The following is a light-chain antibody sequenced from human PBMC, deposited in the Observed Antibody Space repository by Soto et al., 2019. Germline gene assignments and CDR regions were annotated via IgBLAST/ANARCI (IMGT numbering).Light chain of an antibody. V-gene: IGLV2-14*01. CDR3: SSYTSSSTLE. CDR2: DVS. Sequence: QSVLTQPASVSGSPGQSITISCPGTSSDVGGYNYVSWYQQHPGKAPKLMIYDVSNRPSGVSNRFSGSKSGNTASLTISGLQAEDEADYYCSSYTSSSTLEFGGGTKVTVL. J-gene: IGLJ3*02. CDR1: SSDVGGYNY.